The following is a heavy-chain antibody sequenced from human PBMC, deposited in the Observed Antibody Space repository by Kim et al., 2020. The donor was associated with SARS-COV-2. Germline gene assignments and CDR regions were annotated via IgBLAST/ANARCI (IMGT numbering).Heavy chain of an antibody. CDR1: GFIFSGST. V-gene: IGHV3-73*01. J-gene: IGHJ1*01. CDR2: IRSKPKSYAT. D-gene: IGHD4-4*01. Sequence: GGSLRLSCAASGFIFSGSTIHWVRQASGKGLEWVGRIRSKPKSYATEYTVSGKGRFTVSRDDYKNSAYLQMNGLKTEDTAEYYCDPYIDYFFNHWGQ. CDR3: DPYIDYFFNH.